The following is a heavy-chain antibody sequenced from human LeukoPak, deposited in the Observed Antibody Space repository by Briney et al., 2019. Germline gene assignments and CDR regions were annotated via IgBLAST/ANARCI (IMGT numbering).Heavy chain of an antibody. CDR3: GNVVNRSDYQYMGV. CDR1: GFTFYTYG. D-gene: IGHD3-3*01. Sequence: GALRLSCAASGFTFYTYGMHWVRQAPGKGLQWVSGIANDGTNENYADSVKGRFIISRDNSKNTLYLQMNSLRAEDTTVHYCGNVVNRSDYQYMGVWAKGTTVSVPS. CDR2: IANDGTNE. J-gene: IGHJ6*03. V-gene: IGHV3-30*18.